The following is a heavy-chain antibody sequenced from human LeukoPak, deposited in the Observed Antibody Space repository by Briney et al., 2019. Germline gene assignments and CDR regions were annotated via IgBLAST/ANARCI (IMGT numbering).Heavy chain of an antibody. V-gene: IGHV1-8*01. CDR2: MNPNSGNT. Sequence: ASVKVSCKASGYTFTSYDINWVRQATGQGLEWMGLMNPNSGNTGYAQKFQGRVTMTRNTSISTAYMELSSLRSEDTAVYYCARGFSLGYCSSTSCYEGWFDPWGQGTLVTVSS. J-gene: IGHJ5*02. CDR3: ARGFSLGYCSSTSCYEGWFDP. CDR1: GYTFTSYD. D-gene: IGHD2-2*01.